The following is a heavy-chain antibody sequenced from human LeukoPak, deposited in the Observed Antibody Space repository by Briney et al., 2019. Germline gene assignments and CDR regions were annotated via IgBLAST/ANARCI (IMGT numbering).Heavy chain of an antibody. CDR2: IIPIFGTA. Sequence: XXXGXGLEWMGGIIPIFGTANYAQKFQGRVTITADESTSTAYMELSSLRSEDTAVYYCARLGGSCVWGQGTLVTVSS. J-gene: IGHJ4*02. D-gene: IGHD2-15*01. V-gene: IGHV1-69*01. CDR3: ARLGGSCV.